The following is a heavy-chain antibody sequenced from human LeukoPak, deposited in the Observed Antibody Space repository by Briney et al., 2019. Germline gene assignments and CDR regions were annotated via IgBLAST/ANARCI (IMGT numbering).Heavy chain of an antibody. J-gene: IGHJ4*02. D-gene: IGHD3-3*01. CDR3: AQVLRFLEWLDY. CDR1: GFTFSSYG. V-gene: IGHV3-33*06. CDR2: IWYDGSNK. Sequence: PGGSLRLSCAASGFTFSSYGMHWVRQAPGKGLEWVAVIWYDGSNKYYADSVKGRFTISRDNSKNTLYLQMNSLRAEDTAVYYCAQVLRFLEWLDYWGQGTLVTVSS.